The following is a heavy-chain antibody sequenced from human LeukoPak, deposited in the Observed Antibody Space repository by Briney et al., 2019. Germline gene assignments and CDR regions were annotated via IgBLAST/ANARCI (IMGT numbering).Heavy chain of an antibody. CDR3: ARDTADDAFDI. CDR2: INSDGSTT. CDR1: GLTFSSYG. V-gene: IGHV3-74*01. J-gene: IGHJ3*02. Sequence: GRSLRLSCAASGLTFSSYGMHWVRQAPGKGLVWVSRINSDGSTTSYADSVKGRFTISRDNAKNTLYLQMNSLRAEDTAVYYCARDTADDAFDIWGQGTMVTVSS.